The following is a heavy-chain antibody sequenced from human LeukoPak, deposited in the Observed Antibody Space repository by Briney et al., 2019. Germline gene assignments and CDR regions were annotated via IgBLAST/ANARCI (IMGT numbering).Heavy chain of an antibody. CDR1: GFTFSRYS. D-gene: IGHD3-16*01. CDR3: AREFEGSASGAGY. V-gene: IGHV3-21*01. Sequence: PGGSLRLSCAASGFTFSRYSMNSVRQAPGKGLRWVSSMSVSSGLIYYADSVKGRFTVSRDNAKNSLYLQMNSLRADDTAVYYCAREFEGSASGAGYWGRGTLVTVSS. J-gene: IGHJ4*02. CDR2: MSVSSGLI.